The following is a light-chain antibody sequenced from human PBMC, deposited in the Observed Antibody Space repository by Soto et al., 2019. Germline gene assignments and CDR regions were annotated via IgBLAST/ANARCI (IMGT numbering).Light chain of an antibody. Sequence: PGDRATLSCRASQSIGNHLAWFQQKPGQAPRLLIYDASNRATDIPARFSGSGSGTDFTLTISSLEPEDFAVYYCQQRSNWPLTFGGGTKVDIK. J-gene: IGKJ4*01. CDR2: DAS. CDR1: QSIGNH. CDR3: QQRSNWPLT. V-gene: IGKV3-11*01.